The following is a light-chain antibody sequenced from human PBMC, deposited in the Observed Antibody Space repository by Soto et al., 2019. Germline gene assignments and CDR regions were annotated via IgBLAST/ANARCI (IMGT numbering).Light chain of an antibody. V-gene: IGKV3-20*01. CDR3: QQYGVSPRT. J-gene: IGKJ1*01. Sequence: EIVLTQSPGTLSLSPGERATLSCRASQSVSSSYLAWYQQKPGQAPRLLIYGASSRATGIPDRFSGSGSGTEFTLTTNRLEPEDFAVYYCQQYGVSPRTFGQGTKVDNK. CDR2: GAS. CDR1: QSVSSSY.